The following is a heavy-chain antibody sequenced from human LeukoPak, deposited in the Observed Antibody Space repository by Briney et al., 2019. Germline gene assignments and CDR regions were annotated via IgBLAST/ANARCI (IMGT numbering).Heavy chain of an antibody. CDR3: ARIIVGATSYFDY. CDR2: MNHSGST. D-gene: IGHD1-26*01. V-gene: IGHV4-34*01. J-gene: IGHJ4*02. Sequence: SETLSLTCAVYGGSFSGYYWSWIRQPPGKGLEWIGEMNHSGSTNYNPSLKSRVTISVDTSKNQFSLKLSSVTAADTAVYYCARIIVGATSYFDYWGQGTLVTVSS. CDR1: GGSFSGYY.